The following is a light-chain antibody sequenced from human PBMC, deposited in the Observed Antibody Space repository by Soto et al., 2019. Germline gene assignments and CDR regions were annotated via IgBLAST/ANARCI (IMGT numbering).Light chain of an antibody. J-gene: IGLJ1*01. CDR1: SSDVGAYIF. V-gene: IGLV2-14*01. CDR3: SSYTSSSTYV. CDR2: EVS. Sequence: QSALTQPASVSGSPGQSITISCTGTSSDVGAYIFVSWYQQYPGKAPKLMIYEVSNRPSGVSNRFSGSKSGNTASLTISGLQAEDEADYYCSSYTSSSTYVFGTGTKLTVL.